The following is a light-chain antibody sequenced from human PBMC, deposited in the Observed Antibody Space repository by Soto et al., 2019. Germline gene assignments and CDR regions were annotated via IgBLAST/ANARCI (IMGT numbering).Light chain of an antibody. V-gene: IGKV3D-20*02. CDR2: DAF. CDR3: QQRRGWPVS. Sequence: EIACTQGPGTLALSPGERATLSCRASQSVSSSYLAWYQQKPGQAPRLLIYDAFTRATGIPARFSGSGSGTDFTLTITSLEPEDFAVYYCQQRRGWPVSFGQGTRLEFK. CDR1: QSVSSSY. J-gene: IGKJ5*01.